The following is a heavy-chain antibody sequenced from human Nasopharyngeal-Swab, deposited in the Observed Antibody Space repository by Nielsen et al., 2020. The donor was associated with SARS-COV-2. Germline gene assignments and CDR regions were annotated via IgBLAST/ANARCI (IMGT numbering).Heavy chain of an antibody. Sequence: GESLKISCAASGFTFSGYAMNWVRQAPGKGLEWVSVISGTGDDTYYADSVKGRFTISRDRSKNTLYLQMNSLRAEDTAVYYCAKDSGAGFCNDGSCFPTNHWGQGTQVTVSS. D-gene: IGHD2-15*01. CDR2: ISGTGDDT. J-gene: IGHJ5*02. CDR3: AKDSGAGFCNDGSCFPTNH. V-gene: IGHV3-23*01. CDR1: GFTFSGYA.